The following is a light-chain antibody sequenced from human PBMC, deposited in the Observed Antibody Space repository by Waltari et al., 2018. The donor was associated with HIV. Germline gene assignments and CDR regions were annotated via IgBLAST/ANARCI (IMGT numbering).Light chain of an antibody. CDR1: KSNIGAGYA. CDR2: GNK. J-gene: IGLJ1*01. Sequence: QSVLTQPPSLSGAPGQRVTISCTGSKSNIGAGYAVHWYQQVPGTAPKLLIYGNKNRPSGVPERFAGAKSDTSASLAITGLQAEDEADYYCQSWDDSLSGYVFGTGSKVTVL. CDR3: QSWDDSLSGYV. V-gene: IGLV1-40*01.